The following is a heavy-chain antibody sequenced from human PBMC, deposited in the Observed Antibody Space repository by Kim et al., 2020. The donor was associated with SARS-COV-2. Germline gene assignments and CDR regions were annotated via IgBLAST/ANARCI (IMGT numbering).Heavy chain of an antibody. J-gene: IGHJ4*02. CDR2: IYYSGST. CDR1: GGSISSSSYY. Sequence: SETLSLTRTVSGGSISSSSYYWGWIRQPPGKGLEWIGSIYYSGSTYYNPSLKSRVTISVDTSKNQFSLKLSSVTAADTAVYYCARHSSTVTTPFDYWGQGTLVTVSS. D-gene: IGHD4-4*01. V-gene: IGHV4-39*01. CDR3: ARHSSTVTTPFDY.